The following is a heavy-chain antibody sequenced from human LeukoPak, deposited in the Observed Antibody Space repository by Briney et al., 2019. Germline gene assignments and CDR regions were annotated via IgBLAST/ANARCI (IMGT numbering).Heavy chain of an antibody. J-gene: IGHJ4*02. V-gene: IGHV3-48*04. CDR3: ARDQGRY. CDR2: ITSSSSSL. CDR1: GFTFSAFS. Sequence: GGSLRLSCATSGFTFSAFSMNWVRQTPEKGLEWISYITSSSSSLYYADSVKGRFTVSRDNAKNSLYLQMNTLRAEDTAVYYCARDQGRYWGQGTLVTVSS.